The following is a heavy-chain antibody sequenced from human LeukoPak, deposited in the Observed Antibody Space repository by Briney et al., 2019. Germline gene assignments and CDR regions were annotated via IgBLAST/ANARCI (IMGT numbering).Heavy chain of an antibody. Sequence: SETLSLTCTVSGGSVSSGSYYWSWIRQPPGTGLVWIGYIYYSGSTNYNPSLKSRVTISVDTSKNQFSLKLSSVTAADTAVYYCARVGGGPYYDILTGFDYWGQGTLVTVSS. CDR1: GGSVSSGSYY. J-gene: IGHJ4*02. CDR2: IYYSGST. V-gene: IGHV4-61*01. CDR3: ARVGGGPYYDILTGFDY. D-gene: IGHD3-9*01.